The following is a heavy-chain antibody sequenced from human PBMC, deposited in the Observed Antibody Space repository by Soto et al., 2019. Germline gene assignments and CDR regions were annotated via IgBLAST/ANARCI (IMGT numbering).Heavy chain of an antibody. CDR1: GFTFSSYG. CDR2: IWYDGSNK. V-gene: IGHV3-33*01. D-gene: IGHD3-3*01. Sequence: GGSLRLSCAASGFTFSSYGMHWVRQAPGKGLEWVAVIWYDGSNKYYADSVKGRFTISRDNSKNTLYLQMNSLRAEDTAVYYCARANVLREGTYNWFDPWGQGTLVTVSS. CDR3: ARANVLREGTYNWFDP. J-gene: IGHJ5*02.